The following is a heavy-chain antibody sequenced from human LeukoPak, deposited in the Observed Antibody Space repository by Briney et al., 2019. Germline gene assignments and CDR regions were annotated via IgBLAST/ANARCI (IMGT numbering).Heavy chain of an antibody. V-gene: IGHV4-61*02. D-gene: IGHD1-7*01. CDR1: GGSISSGSYY. Sequence: PSQTLSLTCTVSGGSISSGSYYWSWIRQPAGKGLEWIGSIYYSGSTYYNPSLKSRVTISVDTSKNQFSLKLSSVTAADTAVYYCARVSNYGLHGMFTSYLDVWGKGTTVTVSS. J-gene: IGHJ6*04. CDR3: ARVSNYGLHGMFTSYLDV. CDR2: IYYSGST.